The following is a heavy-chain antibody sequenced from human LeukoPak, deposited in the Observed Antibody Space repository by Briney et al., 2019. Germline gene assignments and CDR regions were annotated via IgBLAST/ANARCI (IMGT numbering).Heavy chain of an antibody. CDR2: IYYSGST. V-gene: IGHV4-59*08. CDR3: ARHDYGDHPPDY. J-gene: IGHJ4*02. Sequence: GSLRLSCAASGFTFSSYAMSWVRQAPGKGLEWIGYIYYSGSTNYNPSLKSRVTISVDTSKNQFSLKLSSVTAADTAVYYCARHDYGDHPPDYWGQGTLVTVSS. CDR1: GFTFSSYA. D-gene: IGHD4-17*01.